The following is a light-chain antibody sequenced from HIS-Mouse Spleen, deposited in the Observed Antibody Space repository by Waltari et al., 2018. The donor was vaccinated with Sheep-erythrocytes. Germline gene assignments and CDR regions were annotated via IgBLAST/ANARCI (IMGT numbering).Light chain of an antibody. J-gene: IGLJ3*02. CDR2: EVS. CDR3: SSYTSSSTWV. Sequence: QPASVSVSPGQSITISCTGTSIDGGGYNYVSWYQQHPGKAPQLMIYEVSNRPSGVSNRFSGSKPGNKASLPISGLQADDEADYYCSSYTSSSTWVFGGGTKLTVL. V-gene: IGLV2-14*01. CDR1: SIDGGGYNY.